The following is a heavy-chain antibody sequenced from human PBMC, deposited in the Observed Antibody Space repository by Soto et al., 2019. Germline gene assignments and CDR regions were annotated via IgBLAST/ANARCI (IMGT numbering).Heavy chain of an antibody. Sequence: EVQLVESGGGLVQPGGSLRLSCAASGFTFSSYAMHWVRQAPGKGLEYVSAISSNGGSTYYANSVKGRFTISRDNSKNTRYLQMGSLRAEDMAVYYCARFEVVAATLDYWGQGTLVTVSS. CDR3: ARFEVVAATLDY. J-gene: IGHJ4*02. D-gene: IGHD2-15*01. CDR1: GFTFSSYA. V-gene: IGHV3-64*01. CDR2: ISSNGGST.